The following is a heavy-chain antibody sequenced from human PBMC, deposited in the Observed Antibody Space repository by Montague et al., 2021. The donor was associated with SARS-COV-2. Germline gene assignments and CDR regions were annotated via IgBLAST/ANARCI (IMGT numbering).Heavy chain of an antibody. CDR1: GFTFSSYA. CDR3: ARDNYDYVWGGYRYIY. CDR2: ILYDGSNK. J-gene: IGHJ4*02. D-gene: IGHD3-16*02. V-gene: IGHV3-30*04. Sequence: SLRLSCAASGFTFSSYAMHWVRQAPGKGLEWVAVILYDGSNKYYADSVKGRFTISRDNSKNTLYLQMNSLRAEDTAVYYCARDNYDYVWGGYRYIYWGQGTLVTVSS.